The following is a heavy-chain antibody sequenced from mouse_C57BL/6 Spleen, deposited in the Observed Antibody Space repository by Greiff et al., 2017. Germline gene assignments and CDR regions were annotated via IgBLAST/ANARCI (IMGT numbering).Heavy chain of an antibody. J-gene: IGHJ1*03. D-gene: IGHD1-1*01. CDR3: TRVTTVVATEYFDV. CDR1: GFNFSSYA. V-gene: IGHV5-9-1*02. CDR2: ISSGGDYI. Sequence: DVMLVESGEGLVKPGGSLKLSCAASGFNFSSYAMSWVRQTPEKRLEWVAYISSGGDYIYYADTVKGRFTISRDNARNTLYLQMSSLKSEDTAMYYCTRVTTVVATEYFDVWGTGTTVTVSS.